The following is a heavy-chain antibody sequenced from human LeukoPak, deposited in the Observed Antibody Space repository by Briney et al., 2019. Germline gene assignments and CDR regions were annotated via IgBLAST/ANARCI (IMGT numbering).Heavy chain of an antibody. CDR2: IIPIFGTA. J-gene: IGHJ6*03. V-gene: IGHV1-69*06. Sequence: ASVKVSCKASGGTFSSYAISWVRQAPGQGLEWMGGIIPIFGTANYAQKFQGRVTITADKSTSTAYMELSSLRSEDTAVYYCARVAAAGLGHMDVWGKGTTVTVSS. CDR1: GGTFSSYA. D-gene: IGHD6-13*01. CDR3: ARVAAAGLGHMDV.